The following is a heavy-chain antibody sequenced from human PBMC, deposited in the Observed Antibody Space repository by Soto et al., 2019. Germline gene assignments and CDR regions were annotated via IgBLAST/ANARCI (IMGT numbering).Heavy chain of an antibody. Sequence: EVQLVETGGGLIQPGGSLRLSCAASGFTVSSNYMSWVRQAPGKGLEWVSVIYSGGSTYYADSVKGRFTISRDNSKNTLYLQMNSLRAEDTAVYYCARESVEYCGGDCYSGAWGQGTLVTVSS. J-gene: IGHJ5*02. CDR1: GFTVSSNY. V-gene: IGHV3-53*02. D-gene: IGHD2-21*02. CDR2: IYSGGST. CDR3: ARESVEYCGGDCYSGA.